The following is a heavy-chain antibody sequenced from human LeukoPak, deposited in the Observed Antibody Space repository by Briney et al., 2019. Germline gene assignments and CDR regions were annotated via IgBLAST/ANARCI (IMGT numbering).Heavy chain of an antibody. J-gene: IGHJ4*02. CDR2: IYYSGST. V-gene: IGHV4-59*01. D-gene: IGHD6-13*01. CDR1: GGSISSYY. CDR3: ARDLRIAAAGLGFDY. Sequence: SETLSLTCAVSGGSISSYYWSWIRQPPGKGLEWIGYIYYSGSTNYNPSLKSRVTISVDTSKNQFSLMLSSVTAADTAVYYCARDLRIAAAGLGFDYWGQGTLVTVSS.